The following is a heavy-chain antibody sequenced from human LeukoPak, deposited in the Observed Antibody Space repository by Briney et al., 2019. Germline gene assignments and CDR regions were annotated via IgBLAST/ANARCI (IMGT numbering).Heavy chain of an antibody. CDR3: AKGYCASTSCYRHDY. CDR2: ISGNGFTT. J-gene: IGHJ4*02. D-gene: IGHD2-2*01. Sequence: GGSLRLSCAASGFTFSSYAMSWVRQAPGKGLEWVSTISGNGFTTYYADSVKGRFTISRDNSKNTVCLQMSSLRAEDTALYYCAKGYCASTSCYRHDYWGQGTLVTVSS. V-gene: IGHV3-23*01. CDR1: GFTFSSYA.